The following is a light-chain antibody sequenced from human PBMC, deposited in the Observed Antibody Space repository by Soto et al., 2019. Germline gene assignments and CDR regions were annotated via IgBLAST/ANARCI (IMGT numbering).Light chain of an antibody. J-gene: IGKJ4*01. CDR2: AAS. CDR3: QQYNSWPLT. V-gene: IGKV3-15*01. Sequence: EIVMTQSPATLSVSPGERATLSCRASQSVSSNLAWYQQKPGQAPRVLIYAASTRATGIPDRFSGSGSGTEFTLTISSLQSEDFAVYYCQQYNSWPLTFGGGTKV. CDR1: QSVSSN.